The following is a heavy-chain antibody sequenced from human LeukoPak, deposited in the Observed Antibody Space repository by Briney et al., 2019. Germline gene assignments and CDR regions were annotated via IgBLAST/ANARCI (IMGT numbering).Heavy chain of an antibody. CDR1: GYGFTSYW. CDR2: IYPGDADT. V-gene: IGHV5-51*01. D-gene: IGHD6-19*01. CDR3: ATFSSGRTFDY. J-gene: IGHJ4*02. Sequence: GESLKISCKGSGYGFTSYWIGWVRQLPGKGLEWMGIIYPGDADTRYSPSFQGQVTISADKSISTAYLQWSSLKASDTAMYYCATFSSGRTFDYWGQGTLVTVSS.